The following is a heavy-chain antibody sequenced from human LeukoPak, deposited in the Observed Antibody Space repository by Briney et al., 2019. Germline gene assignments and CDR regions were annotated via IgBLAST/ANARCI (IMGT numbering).Heavy chain of an antibody. CDR2: IIPIFGTA. CDR1: GGTFSSYG. CDR3: ARLALDDSSAPPS. J-gene: IGHJ4*02. Sequence: GASVKVSCKASGGTFSSYGISWVRQAPGQGLEWMGGIIPIFGTANYAQKFQGRVTITADESTSTAYMELSSLRSEDTAVYYCARLALDDSSAPPSWGQGTLVTVSS. D-gene: IGHD3-22*01. V-gene: IGHV1-69*13.